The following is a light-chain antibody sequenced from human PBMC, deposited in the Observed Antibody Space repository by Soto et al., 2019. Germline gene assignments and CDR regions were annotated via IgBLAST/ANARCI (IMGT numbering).Light chain of an antibody. J-gene: IGLJ2*01. CDR1: SSNIGSYNY. CDR2: EVS. CDR3: CSNAGANKV. V-gene: IGLV2-8*01. Sequence: QSALTQPPSASGSPGQSVTISCTGTSSNIGSYNYVSWYQQYPGKAPKVVIFEVSKRPSGVPDRFSGSTSGNTASLTISGLQAEDEAHYYCCSNAGANKVFGGGTKVTVL.